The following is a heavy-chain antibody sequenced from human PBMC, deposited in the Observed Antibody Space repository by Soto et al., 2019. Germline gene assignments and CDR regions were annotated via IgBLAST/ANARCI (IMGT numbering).Heavy chain of an antibody. Sequence: GGSLRLSCAASGFTLSDHYMDWVRQAPGKGLEWVGRTRNKANSYTTEYAASVKGRFIISRDDSKNSLYLQMNSLKTEDTAVYYCAFAFRDSGTYWFDPWGQGTLVTVSS. V-gene: IGHV3-72*01. D-gene: IGHD1-26*01. CDR1: GFTLSDHY. CDR2: TRNKANSYTT. J-gene: IGHJ5*02. CDR3: AFAFRDSGTYWFDP.